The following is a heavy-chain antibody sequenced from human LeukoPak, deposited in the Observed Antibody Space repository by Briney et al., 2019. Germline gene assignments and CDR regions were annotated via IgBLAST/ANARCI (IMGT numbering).Heavy chain of an antibody. J-gene: IGHJ6*02. CDR2: ISGSGGST. CDR1: GFTFSSYA. D-gene: IGHD6-6*01. V-gene: IGHV3-23*01. CDR3: ASVLGAARPTYYYGMDV. Sequence: GGSLRLSCAASGFTFSSYAMSWVRQAPGKGLEWVSAISGSGGSTYYADSVKGRFTISRDNAKNSLYLQMNSLRAKDTAVYYCASVLGAARPTYYYGMDVWGQGTTVTVSS.